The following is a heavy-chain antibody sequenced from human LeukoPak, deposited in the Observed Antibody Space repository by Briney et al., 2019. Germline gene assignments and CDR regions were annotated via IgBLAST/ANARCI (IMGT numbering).Heavy chain of an antibody. D-gene: IGHD2-21*02. CDR1: GFTFSSNA. V-gene: IGHV3-33*01. J-gene: IGHJ4*02. Sequence: GRSLRLSCAASGFTFSSNAMHWVRQAPAKGLEWVAVIWYDGSNKYHADSVKGRFTVSRDNSKNTLYLQMNSLRAEDTAVYYCARGQVETAIPGDYWGQGTLVTVSS. CDR2: IWYDGSNK. CDR3: ARGQVETAIPGDY.